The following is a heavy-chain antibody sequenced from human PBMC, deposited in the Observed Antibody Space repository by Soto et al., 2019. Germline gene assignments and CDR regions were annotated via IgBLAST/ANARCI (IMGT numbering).Heavy chain of an antibody. CDR3: AGGRALDV. Sequence: VQLVESGGGWVQPGGSLRLSCAAYGFRFSTYWMAWVRQAPGKGLEWVANINQDGSEKYYVDSVKGRFTISRDNAKNSVYLQMTTLRVEDTAVYYFAGGRALDVWGKGTTVTVSS. J-gene: IGHJ6*04. CDR1: GFRFSTYW. CDR2: INQDGSEK. V-gene: IGHV3-7*04.